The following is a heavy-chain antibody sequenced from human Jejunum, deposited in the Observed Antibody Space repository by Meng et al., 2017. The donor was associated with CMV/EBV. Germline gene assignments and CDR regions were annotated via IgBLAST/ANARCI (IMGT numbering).Heavy chain of an antibody. J-gene: IGHJ5*02. CDR3: ARENDYGEPNLDL. CDR1: GFTFSVYS. D-gene: IGHD4-17*01. Sequence: SGFTFSVYSMPSVRQTPGRGLEWVANIKQDGTETDYLDSVKGRFTISRDNAKNSVHLRMQNLRAEDTAVYYCARENDYGEPNLDLWGQGTLVTVSS. CDR2: IKQDGTET. V-gene: IGHV3-7*01.